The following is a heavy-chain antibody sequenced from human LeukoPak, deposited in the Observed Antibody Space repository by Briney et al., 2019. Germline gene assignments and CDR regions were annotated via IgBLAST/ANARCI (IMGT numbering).Heavy chain of an antibody. V-gene: IGHV3-48*03. D-gene: IGHD5-18*01. CDR1: GFNFSSYE. Sequence: GGSLRLSCAASGFNFSSYEMNWVRQSPGKGLEWVSYISSRGTTIYYAGSVKGRFTISRDNAKNSLYLQMNSLRAEDTAVYYCARHGGYSYRAYWGQGTLVTVSS. J-gene: IGHJ4*02. CDR2: ISSRGTTI. CDR3: ARHGGYSYRAY.